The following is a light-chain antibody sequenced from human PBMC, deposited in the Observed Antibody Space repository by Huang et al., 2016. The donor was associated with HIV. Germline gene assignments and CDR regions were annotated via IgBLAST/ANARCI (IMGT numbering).Light chain of an antibody. Sequence: MVMTQSPLSLPVSPGEPASISCRSSQSLLHSNGYSYLIWYLQKPGQSPQLLIYLGSNRASGVPDRVSGSGSGTDFTLKITGVEAEDVGVYYCMQSLQTPFTFGPGTKVDIK. CDR3: MQSLQTPFT. CDR2: LGS. CDR1: QSLLHSNGYSY. J-gene: IGKJ3*01. V-gene: IGKV2-28*01.